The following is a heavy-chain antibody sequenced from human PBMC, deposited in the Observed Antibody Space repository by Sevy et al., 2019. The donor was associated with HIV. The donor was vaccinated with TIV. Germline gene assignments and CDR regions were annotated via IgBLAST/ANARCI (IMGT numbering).Heavy chain of an antibody. CDR3: TTDREWFGELQGDY. CDR2: IKSKTDGGTT. D-gene: IGHD3-10*01. J-gene: IGHJ4*02. CDR1: GFTFSNAW. Sequence: GGSLRLSCAASGFTFSNAWMNWVRQAPGKGLEWVGRIKSKTDGGTTDYAAPMKGRFTISRDDSKNTLYLQMNSLKTEDTAVYYCTTDREWFGELQGDYWGQGTLVTVSS. V-gene: IGHV3-15*07.